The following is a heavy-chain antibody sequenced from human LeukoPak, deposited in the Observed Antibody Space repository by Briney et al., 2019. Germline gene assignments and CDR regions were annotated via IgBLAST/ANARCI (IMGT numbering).Heavy chain of an antibody. Sequence: SETLSLTCAVYGGSFSGYYWSWIRQPPGKGLEWIGEINQSGRTNYNPSLKSRVTMSLDTSKSQFSLKLSSVTAADTAVYYCARSDLYGDYPPGKYWGQGTLVTVSS. J-gene: IGHJ4*02. CDR3: ARSDLYGDYPPGKY. CDR1: GGSFSGYY. D-gene: IGHD4-17*01. CDR2: INQSGRT. V-gene: IGHV4-34*01.